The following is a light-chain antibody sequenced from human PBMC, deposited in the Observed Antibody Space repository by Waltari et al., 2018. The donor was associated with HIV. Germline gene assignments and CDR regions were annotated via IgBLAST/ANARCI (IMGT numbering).Light chain of an antibody. CDR1: QSVSSN. V-gene: IGKV3-15*01. Sequence: EIVMTQSPATLSVSPGERATLSCRASQSVSSNLAWSQQKPGQAPRHLIYGASTRATGIPARFSGSGSVTEFTLTISSLQSEDFAVYYCHQYNNWPPYTFGQGTRLEIK. J-gene: IGKJ2*01. CDR3: HQYNNWPPYT. CDR2: GAS.